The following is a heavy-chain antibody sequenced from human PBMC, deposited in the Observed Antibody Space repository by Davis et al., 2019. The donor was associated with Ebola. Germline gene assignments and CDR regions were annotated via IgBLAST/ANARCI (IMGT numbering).Heavy chain of an antibody. D-gene: IGHD3-10*01. Sequence: ASVKVSCKASGYTFTDYYMHWVRQAPGQGLEWIGWINPNSGGTNYAQKFQGRVTMTRDTSISTAYMELSRLISDDTAVYYCARRGMRQYNWLDPWGQGTLVTVSS. CDR2: INPNSGGT. CDR1: GYTFTDYY. J-gene: IGHJ5*02. V-gene: IGHV1-2*02. CDR3: ARRGMRQYNWLDP.